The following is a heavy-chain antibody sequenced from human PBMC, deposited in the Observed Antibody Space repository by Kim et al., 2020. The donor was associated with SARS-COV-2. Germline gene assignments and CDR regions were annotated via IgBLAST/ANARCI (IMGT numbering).Heavy chain of an antibody. CDR1: GFTFPRYW. V-gene: IGHV3-7*01. CDR3: GRDYSD. D-gene: IGHD6-13*01. CDR2: IKEDGSDK. Sequence: GGSLRLSCAASGFTFPRYWMSWVRQAPGKGLEWVANIKEDGSDKYYVDSVKGRFTISRDNAKNSLYLQMNSLRADDTAIYFFGRDYSDWGQGTLVTVSS. J-gene: IGHJ4*02.